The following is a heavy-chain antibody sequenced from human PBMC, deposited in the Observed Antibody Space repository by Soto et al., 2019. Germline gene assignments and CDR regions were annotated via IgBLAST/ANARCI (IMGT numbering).Heavy chain of an antibody. CDR3: ARQIQLWITVDY. CDR2: IYYSGST. CDR1: GGSISSSSYY. V-gene: IGHV4-39*01. J-gene: IGHJ4*02. Sequence: PSETLSLTCTVSGGSISSSSYYWGWIRQPPGKGLEWIGSIYYSGSTYYNPSLKSRVTISVDTSKNQFSLKLSSVTAADTAVYYCARQIQLWITVDYWGQGPLVTVSS. D-gene: IGHD5-18*01.